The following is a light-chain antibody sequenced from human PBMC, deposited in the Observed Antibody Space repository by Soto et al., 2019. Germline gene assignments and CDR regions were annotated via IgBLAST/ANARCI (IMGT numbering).Light chain of an antibody. Sequence: DIQMTQSPSTLSASVGDRVTITCRASQSISSWLAWYQQKPGKAPNLLIYDASSLESGVPSRFSGSGSGTEFTLTIRSLKPDDFATYYCQQYNSHCTFGQGTKVDIK. V-gene: IGKV1-5*01. CDR2: DAS. CDR3: QQYNSHCT. CDR1: QSISSW. J-gene: IGKJ1*01.